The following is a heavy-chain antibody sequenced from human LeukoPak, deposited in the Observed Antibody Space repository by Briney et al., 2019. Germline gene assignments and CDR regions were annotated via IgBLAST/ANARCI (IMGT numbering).Heavy chain of an antibody. V-gene: IGHV3-21*01. D-gene: IGHD3-10*01. CDR3: ARDQSGSGSYYGPDAFDI. J-gene: IGHJ3*02. Sequence: GSLRLSCAASGFTFGSYSMNWVRQAPGKGLEWVSSISSSSSYIYYAGSVKGRFAISRDNAKNSLYLQMNSLRAEDTAVYYCARDQSGSGSYYGPDAFDIWGQGTMVTVSS. CDR1: GFTFGSYS. CDR2: ISSSSSYI.